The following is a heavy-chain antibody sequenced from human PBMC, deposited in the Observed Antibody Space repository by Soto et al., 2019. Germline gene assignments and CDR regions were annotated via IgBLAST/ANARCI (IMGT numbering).Heavy chain of an antibody. CDR1: GFTFSSYA. J-gene: IGHJ4*02. CDR3: AKDAAYCSGGSCYPYYFDY. CDR2: ISGSGGST. V-gene: IGHV3-23*01. D-gene: IGHD2-15*01. Sequence: GGSLRLSCAASGFTFSSYAMSWVRQAPGKGLEWVSAISGSGGSTYYADSVKGRFTISRDNSKNTLYLQMNSLRAEDTAVYYCAKDAAYCSGGSCYPYYFDYWGQGTLVTVSS.